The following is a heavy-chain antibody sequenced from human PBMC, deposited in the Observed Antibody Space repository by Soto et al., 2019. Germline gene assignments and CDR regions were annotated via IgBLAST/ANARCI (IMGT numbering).Heavy chain of an antibody. Sequence: PGVSLRLSCAASGFIFSSYGMHWVRQAPGKGLEWVAVIWYEGRNKYYADSVKGGFTITRNNPKNTLYLQMNSLRAEETAVYYCAREGQDMLTGYYYYCYMDVWGKGITITTSS. D-gene: IGHD3-9*01. CDR2: IWYEGRNK. CDR3: AREGQDMLTGYYYYCYMDV. V-gene: IGHV3-33*01. CDR1: GFIFSSYG. J-gene: IGHJ6*03.